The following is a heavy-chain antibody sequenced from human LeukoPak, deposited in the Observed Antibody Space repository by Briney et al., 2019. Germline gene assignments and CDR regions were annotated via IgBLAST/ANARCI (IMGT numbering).Heavy chain of an antibody. CDR3: ARRGVSSSWYFDY. CDR1: GDSVSSNSAA. D-gene: IGHD6-13*01. Sequence: SQTLSLTCAISGDSVSSNSAAWNWIRQSPSRGLEWLGRTYFRSKWYNDYAESVKSRITISPDISNSQFSLHLNSVTPEDTAVYYCARRGVSSSWYFDYWGQGTLVTVSS. J-gene: IGHJ4*02. V-gene: IGHV6-1*01. CDR2: TYFRSKWYN.